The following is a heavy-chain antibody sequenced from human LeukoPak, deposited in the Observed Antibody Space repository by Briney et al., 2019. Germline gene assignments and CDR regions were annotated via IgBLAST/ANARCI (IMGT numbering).Heavy chain of an antibody. V-gene: IGHV4-59*11. CDR3: AREVSGAAVHFDY. J-gene: IGHJ4*02. D-gene: IGHD6-13*01. Sequence: NPSETLSLTCSVSGGSISSHYWSWIRQPPGKGLEWIGYIYYSGSTNYNPSLKGRVTISVDTSKNQFPLKLSSVTAADTAVYFCAREVSGAAVHFDYWGQGTLVTVSS. CDR2: IYYSGST. CDR1: GGSISSHY.